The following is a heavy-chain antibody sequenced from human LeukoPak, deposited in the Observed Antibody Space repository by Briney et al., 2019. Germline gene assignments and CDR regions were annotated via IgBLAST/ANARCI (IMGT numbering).Heavy chain of an antibody. CDR1: GFTFSSYW. CDR3: AREGGSYWAPWYFDL. D-gene: IGHD1-26*01. V-gene: IGHV3-7*01. Sequence: GGSLRLSCAASGFTFSSYWMSWVRQAPGKGLERVANIKQDGSEKYYVDSVKGRFTISRDNAKNSLYLQMNSLRAEDTAVYYCAREGGSYWAPWYFDLWGRGTLVTVSS. J-gene: IGHJ2*01. CDR2: IKQDGSEK.